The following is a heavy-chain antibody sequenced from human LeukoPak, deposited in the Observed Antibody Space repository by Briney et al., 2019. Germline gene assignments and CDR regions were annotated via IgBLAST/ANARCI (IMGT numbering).Heavy chain of an antibody. CDR2: IKEDGSEK. D-gene: IGHD5-12*01. V-gene: IGHV3-7*01. Sequence: GGSLRLSCAASGFTFSTYWMSWVRQAPGKGLEWVANIKEDGSEKYYGDSVKGRFTISRDNAKNSLYLQMNSLRAEDTAVYYCASSIDIGYGGYDYDGYCFDYWGQGTLVTVSS. CDR3: ASSIDIGYGGYDYDGYCFDY. J-gene: IGHJ4*02. CDR1: GFTFSTYW.